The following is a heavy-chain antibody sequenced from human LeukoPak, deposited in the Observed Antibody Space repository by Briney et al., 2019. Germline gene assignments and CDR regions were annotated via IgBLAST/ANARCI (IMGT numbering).Heavy chain of an antibody. V-gene: IGHV3-30*02. CDR1: GFTFSNYD. CDR2: IRYDGSNK. Sequence: PGGSLRLSCAASGFTFSNYDMHWVRQAPGKGLEWVAFIRYDGSNKYYADSVKGRFTISRDNSKNTLYLQMNSLRAEDTAVYYCASKDPYDSSAYLLDYWGQGTLVTVSS. D-gene: IGHD3-22*01. J-gene: IGHJ4*02. CDR3: ASKDPYDSSAYLLDY.